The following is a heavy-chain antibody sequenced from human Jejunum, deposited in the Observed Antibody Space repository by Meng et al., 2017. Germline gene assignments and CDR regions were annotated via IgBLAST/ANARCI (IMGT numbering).Heavy chain of an antibody. CDR2: IYHTGST. CDR3: ARDLLGPAIAASGYFDP. D-gene: IGHD5-12*01. CDR1: GGAISDSNW. J-gene: IGHJ5*02. Sequence: QGHLQEAGPGMGTPSGTLSLTCAVSGGAISDSNWWSWVRQPPGKGLEWIGEIYHTGSTNYNPSLKSRVTMSLDKSKNQFFLDLTSVTAADTAVYYCARDLLGPAIAASGYFDPWGQGTLVTVSS. V-gene: IGHV4-4*02.